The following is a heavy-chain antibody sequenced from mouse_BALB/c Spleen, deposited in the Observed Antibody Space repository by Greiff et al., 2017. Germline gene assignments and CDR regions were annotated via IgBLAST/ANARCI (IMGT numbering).Heavy chain of an antibody. CDR3: TKDYDYEGYFDY. D-gene: IGHD2-4*01. V-gene: IGHV1S22*01. Sequence: LKQPGSELVRPGASVKLSCKASGYTFTSYWMHWVKQRPGQGLEWIGNIYPGSGSTNYDEKFKSKATLTVDTSSSTAYMQLSSLTSEDSAVYYCTKDYDYEGYFDYWGQGTTLTVSS. J-gene: IGHJ2*01. CDR2: IYPGSGST. CDR1: GYTFTSYW.